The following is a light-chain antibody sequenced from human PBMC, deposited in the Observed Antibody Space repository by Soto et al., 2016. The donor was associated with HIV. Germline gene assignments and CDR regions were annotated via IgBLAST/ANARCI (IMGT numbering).Light chain of an antibody. J-gene: IGLJ1*01. CDR3: QVWDSSDHYV. CDR2: DDS. CDR1: NIGTRS. Sequence: LTQAPSVSVAPGKTAKITCGGNNIGTRSVHWYQQKAGQAPVVVVYDDSDRPSGIPERFSGSNSGNTATLTISRVEAGDEADYYCQVWDSSDHYVFGTGTKITVL. V-gene: IGLV3-21*01.